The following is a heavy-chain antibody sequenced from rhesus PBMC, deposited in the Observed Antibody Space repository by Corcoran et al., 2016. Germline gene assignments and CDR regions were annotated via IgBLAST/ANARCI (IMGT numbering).Heavy chain of an antibody. CDR2: INGNSGST. J-gene: IGHJ4*01. CDR1: GGSFGRHW. D-gene: IGHD4-29*01. V-gene: IGHV4-80*01. Sequence: QVQPQQSSPGRAKPSETPSLPSAAPGGSFGRHWWRCLRQPPGKGLEWIGEINGNSGSTNYNPSLKSRVTISKDAYKKQFSLKLSSVTAADTAVYYCASPLRSIDYWGQGVLVTVAS. CDR3: ASPLRSIDY.